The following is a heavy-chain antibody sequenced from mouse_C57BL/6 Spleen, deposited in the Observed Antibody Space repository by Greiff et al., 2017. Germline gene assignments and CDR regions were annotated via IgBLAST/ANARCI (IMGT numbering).Heavy chain of an antibody. J-gene: IGHJ4*01. Sequence: QVQLQQPGAELVRPGSSVKLSCKASGYTFTSYWMDWVKQRPGQGLEWIGNIYPSDSETHYNQKFKDKATLTVDKSSSTAYLQLSSLTSEDSAVYYCATIYYGYDGYAMDYWGQGTSVTVSS. CDR2: IYPSDSET. CDR1: GYTFTSYW. V-gene: IGHV1-61*01. CDR3: ATIYYGYDGYAMDY. D-gene: IGHD2-2*01.